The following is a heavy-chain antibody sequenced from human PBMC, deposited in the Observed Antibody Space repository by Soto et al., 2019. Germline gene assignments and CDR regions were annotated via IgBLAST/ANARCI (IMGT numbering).Heavy chain of an antibody. D-gene: IGHD6-13*01. CDR2: ISSSSSYI. CDR1: GFTFSSYS. Sequence: GGSLRLSCAASGFTFSSYSMNWVRQAPGKGLEWVSSISSSSSYIYYADSVKGRFTTSRDNAKNSLYLQMNSLRAEDTAVYYCARGLIAAAGTLYFDYWGQGTLVTVSS. CDR3: ARGLIAAAGTLYFDY. V-gene: IGHV3-21*01. J-gene: IGHJ4*02.